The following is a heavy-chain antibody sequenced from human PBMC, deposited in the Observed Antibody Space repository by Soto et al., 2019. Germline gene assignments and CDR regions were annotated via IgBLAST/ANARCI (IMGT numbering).Heavy chain of an antibody. V-gene: IGHV3-30*18. Sequence: GGSLRLSCAASGFTFSSYGMHWVRQAPGKGLEWVAVISYDGSNKYYADSVKGRYTISRDNSKNTLYLQMNSLRAEDSAVYYCAKGYSSGWYLFDYWGQGTLVTVSS. CDR3: AKGYSSGWYLFDY. D-gene: IGHD6-19*01. CDR1: GFTFSSYG. J-gene: IGHJ4*02. CDR2: ISYDGSNK.